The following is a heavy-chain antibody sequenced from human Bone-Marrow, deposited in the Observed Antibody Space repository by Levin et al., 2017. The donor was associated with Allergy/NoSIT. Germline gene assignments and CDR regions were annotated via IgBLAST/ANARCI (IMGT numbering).Heavy chain of an antibody. CDR2: ISGSGGST. V-gene: IGHV3-23*01. D-gene: IGHD2-15*01. J-gene: IGHJ1*01. CDR3: ANTPTYYCSGGSCLFQALYFQH. Sequence: GGSLRLSCAASGFTFSSYAMSWVRQAPGKGLEWVSAISGSGGSTYYADSVKGRFTISRDNSKNTLYLQMNSLRAEDTAVYYCANTPTYYCSGGSCLFQALYFQHWGQGTLVTVSS. CDR1: GFTFSSYA.